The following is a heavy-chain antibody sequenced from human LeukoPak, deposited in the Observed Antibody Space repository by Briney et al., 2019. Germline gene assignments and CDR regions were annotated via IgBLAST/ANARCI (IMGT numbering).Heavy chain of an antibody. V-gene: IGHV4-34*01. CDR3: ARAGYGGYCSSTSCYQW. J-gene: IGHJ4*02. CDR1: GGSSSGYY. CDR2: INHSGST. Sequence: SETLSLTCAVYGGSSSGYYWSWIRQPPGKGLEWIGEINHSGSTNYNPSLKSRVTISVDTSKNQFSLKLSSVTAADTAVYYCARAGYGGYCSSTSCYQWWGQGTLVTVSS. D-gene: IGHD2-2*01.